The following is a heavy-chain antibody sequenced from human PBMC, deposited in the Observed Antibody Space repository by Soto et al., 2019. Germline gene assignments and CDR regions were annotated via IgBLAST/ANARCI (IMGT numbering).Heavy chain of an antibody. D-gene: IGHD6-19*01. Sequence: GGSLRLSCAASGFSFSSYAMSWVRQAPGKGLEWVSGISGSGGTTYYADSVKGRFTISRDNSKNTLYLQMNSLRAEDTAVYYCAKEIVAGTDNYYYGMDVWGQGTTVTVSS. J-gene: IGHJ6*02. CDR2: ISGSGGTT. CDR3: AKEIVAGTDNYYYGMDV. V-gene: IGHV3-23*01. CDR1: GFSFSSYA.